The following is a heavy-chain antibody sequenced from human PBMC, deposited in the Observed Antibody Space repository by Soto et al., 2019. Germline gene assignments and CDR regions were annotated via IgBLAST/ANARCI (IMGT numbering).Heavy chain of an antibody. CDR3: AKDIGVGATAPFDY. D-gene: IGHD1-26*01. V-gene: IGHV3-9*01. CDR2: ISWNTGSI. CDR1: GFTFDDYA. Sequence: SLRLSCAASGFTFDDYAMHWVRQAPGKGLEWVSGISWNTGSIGYADSVKGRFTISTDNAKNSLYLQMNSLRAEDTALYYCAKDIGVGATAPFDYWGQGT. J-gene: IGHJ4*02.